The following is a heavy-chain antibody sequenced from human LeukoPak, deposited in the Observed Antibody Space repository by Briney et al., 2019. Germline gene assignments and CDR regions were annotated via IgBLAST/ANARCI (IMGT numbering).Heavy chain of an antibody. Sequence: GGSLRLSCAASGFSFSSYWMNWVRQAPGKGLVWVSRISSDGSSTNYADSVKGRFTISRDNAKNTLYLQMNSLRVEDTAVYYCARDRKGALNYGMDVWGQGTTVTVSS. J-gene: IGHJ6*02. V-gene: IGHV3-74*01. CDR2: ISSDGSST. CDR3: ARDRKGALNYGMDV. CDR1: GFSFSSYW.